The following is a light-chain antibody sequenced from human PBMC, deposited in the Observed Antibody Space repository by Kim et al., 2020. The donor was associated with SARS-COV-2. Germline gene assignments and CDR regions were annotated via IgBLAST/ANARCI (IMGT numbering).Light chain of an antibody. CDR2: DAS. CDR1: QSFSSW. Sequence: DFQMTQSPSTLSASVGDRVTITCRASQSFSSWLAWYQQKPGKAPKLLIYDASSLQSGVPSRFSGSGSGTEFTLTINSLQPDDSASYYCQQYNSIPLTFGGGTKVEI. CDR3: QQYNSIPLT. V-gene: IGKV1-5*01. J-gene: IGKJ4*01.